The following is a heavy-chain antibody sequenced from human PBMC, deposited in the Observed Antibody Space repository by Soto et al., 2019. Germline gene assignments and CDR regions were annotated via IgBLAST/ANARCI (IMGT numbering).Heavy chain of an antibody. CDR3: ARERGGYCSGGSCHPQAEYFQH. CDR2: IWYDGSNK. Sequence: GGSLRLSCAASGFTFSSYGMHWVRQAPGKGLEWVAVIWYDGSNKYYADSVKGRFTISRDNSKNTLYLQMNSLRAEDTAVYYCARERGGYCSGGSCHPQAEYFQHWGQGTLVTVSS. CDR1: GFTFSSYG. J-gene: IGHJ1*01. V-gene: IGHV3-33*01. D-gene: IGHD2-15*01.